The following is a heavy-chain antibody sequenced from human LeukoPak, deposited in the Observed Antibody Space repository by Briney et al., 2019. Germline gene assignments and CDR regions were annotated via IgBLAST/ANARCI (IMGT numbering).Heavy chain of an antibody. D-gene: IGHD3-22*01. CDR1: GFIVSNNY. J-gene: IGHJ4*02. CDR2: IYSGGGT. CDR3: ARARNNYDSSGFSALDY. V-gene: IGHV3-53*01. Sequence: GGSLRLSCAASGFIVSNNYMNWVRQAPGKGLEWVSIIYSGGGTYYADSVKGRFTISRDNSKNTLYLQMNSLRAEDTAVYYCARARNNYDSSGFSALDYWGQGTLVTVSS.